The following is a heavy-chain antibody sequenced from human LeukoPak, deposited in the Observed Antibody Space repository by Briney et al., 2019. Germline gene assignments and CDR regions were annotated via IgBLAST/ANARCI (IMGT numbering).Heavy chain of an antibody. CDR3: ARRGGDSSGNFDY. V-gene: IGHV4-59*08. Sequence: PSETLSLTCTVSGGSISSYYWSWIRQPPGKGLEWIGYIYYSGGTNYNPSLKSRVTISVDTSKKQFSLRLSSVTAADTAVYYCARRGGDSSGNFDYWGQGTLVTVSS. D-gene: IGHD3-22*01. J-gene: IGHJ4*02. CDR2: IYYSGGT. CDR1: GGSISSYY.